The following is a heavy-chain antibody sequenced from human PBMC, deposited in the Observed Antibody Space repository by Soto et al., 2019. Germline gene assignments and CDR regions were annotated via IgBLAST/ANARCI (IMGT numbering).Heavy chain of an antibody. D-gene: IGHD3-16*02. CDR2: ISGSGGST. Sequence: EVQLLESGGSLIQPGGSLRLSCVASGFSFNNYAMSWVRQAPGKGLEWVSTISGSGGSTYYADSVKGRFTISRDNSKNTLYLEMNSQRAEDTAVFYCAGAIGLEVLSISWLDPWGQGTLVTVSS. V-gene: IGHV3-23*01. J-gene: IGHJ5*02. CDR1: GFSFNNYA. CDR3: AGAIGLEVLSISWLDP.